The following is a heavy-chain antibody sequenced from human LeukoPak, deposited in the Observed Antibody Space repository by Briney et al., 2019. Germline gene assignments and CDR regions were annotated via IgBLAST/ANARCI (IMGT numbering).Heavy chain of an antibody. CDR2: IYHSGST. D-gene: IGHD1-26*01. CDR1: GYSISSGYY. J-gene: IGHJ4*02. CDR3: ARRAGSYYIGYYFDY. Sequence: ETLSLTCTVSGYSISSGYYWGWIRQPPGKGLEWIAGIYHSGSTYYYPSLKSRVTISVDTSKNQFSLKLSSVTAAGTAVYYCARRAGSYYIGYYFDYWGQGTLVTVSS. V-gene: IGHV4-38-2*02.